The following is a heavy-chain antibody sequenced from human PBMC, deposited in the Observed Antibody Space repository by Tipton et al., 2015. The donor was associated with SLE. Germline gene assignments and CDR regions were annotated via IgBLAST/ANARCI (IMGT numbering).Heavy chain of an antibody. J-gene: IGHJ6*03. Sequence: TLSLTCTVSGDSINSSPYYWAWIRQPPGRGLEWIGTIYSSGSTYYNPSLRSRVTISVDTSKNQFSLELTSLTAADTALFYCARGVGYKPKWGVPGYYYMDVWGKGTTVTVSS. D-gene: IGHD7-27*01. V-gene: IGHV4-39*07. CDR1: GDSINSSPYY. CDR3: ARGVGYKPKWGVPGYYYMDV. CDR2: IYSSGST.